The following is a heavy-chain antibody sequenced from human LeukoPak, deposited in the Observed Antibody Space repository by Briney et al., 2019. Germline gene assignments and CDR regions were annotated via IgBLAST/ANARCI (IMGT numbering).Heavy chain of an antibody. CDR2: IIPILGIA. J-gene: IGHJ4*02. CDR3: AGSGFLEWYRGSYYFDY. V-gene: IGHV1-69*04. CDR1: GGTFSSYA. Sequence: ASVKVSCKASGGTFSSYAISWVRQAPGQGLEWMGRIIPILGIANYAQKFQGRVTITADKSTSTAYMELSSLRSEDTAVYYCAGSGFLEWYRGSYYFDYWGQGTLVTVSS. D-gene: IGHD3-3*01.